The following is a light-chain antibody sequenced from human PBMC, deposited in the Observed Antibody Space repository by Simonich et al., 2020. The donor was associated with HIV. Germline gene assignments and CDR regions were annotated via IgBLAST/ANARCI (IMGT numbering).Light chain of an antibody. CDR1: RPILYTPNNKNY. CDR3: QQYYSTPPT. V-gene: IGKV4-1*01. CDR2: WAT. J-gene: IGKJ1*01. Sequence: DIVMTQSPDSLAVSLGERATINCKSSRPILYTPNNKNYLAWDQQKPGQPPKLLIYWATTRESGVPDRFSASGFGTDFTLTISSLQAEDVAVYSCQQYYSTPPTFGQGTKVEIK.